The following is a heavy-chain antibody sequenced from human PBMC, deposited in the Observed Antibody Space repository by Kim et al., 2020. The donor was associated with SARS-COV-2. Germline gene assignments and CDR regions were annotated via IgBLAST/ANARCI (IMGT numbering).Heavy chain of an antibody. CDR1: GFTFSSYW. J-gene: IGHJ4*02. CDR2: IKQDGSEK. V-gene: IGHV3-7*01. Sequence: GGSLRLSCAASGFTFSSYWMSWVRQAPGKGLEWVANIKQDGSEKYYVDSVKGRFTISRDNAKNSLYLQMNSLRAEDTAVYYCARDQGLPTMIVVRYFDYWGQGTLVTVSS. D-gene: IGHD3-22*01. CDR3: ARDQGLPTMIVVRYFDY.